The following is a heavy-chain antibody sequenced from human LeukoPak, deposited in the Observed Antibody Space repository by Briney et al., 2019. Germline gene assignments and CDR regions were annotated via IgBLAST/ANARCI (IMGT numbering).Heavy chain of an antibody. CDR3: AKDPSSSWYGYYMDV. V-gene: IGHV3-9*03. D-gene: IGHD6-13*01. J-gene: IGHJ6*03. Sequence: PGRSLRLSCAASGFTFDDYAMHWVRQAPGKGLEWVSGISWNSGSIGYADSVKGRFTISRDNAKSSLYLQMNSLRAEDMALYYCAKDPSSSWYGYYMDVWGKGTTVTVSS. CDR1: GFTFDDYA. CDR2: ISWNSGSI.